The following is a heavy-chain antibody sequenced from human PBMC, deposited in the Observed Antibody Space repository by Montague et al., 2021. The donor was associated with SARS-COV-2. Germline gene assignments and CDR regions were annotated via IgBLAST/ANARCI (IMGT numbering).Heavy chain of an antibody. CDR2: ISTSGNT. Sequence: TLSLTCTVSGGSINSGSYYWGWIRQAAGKGLEWIGRISTSGNTKYNTSLKSRVTISVDTSQNQFSLKMYSVTAADTAVYYCAIDTRPNFAYYDILAGDYYYYGVDVWGQGTTVTVSS. J-gene: IGHJ6*02. CDR3: AIDTRPNFAYYDILAGDYYYYGVDV. CDR1: GGSINSGSYY. V-gene: IGHV4-61*02. D-gene: IGHD3-9*01.